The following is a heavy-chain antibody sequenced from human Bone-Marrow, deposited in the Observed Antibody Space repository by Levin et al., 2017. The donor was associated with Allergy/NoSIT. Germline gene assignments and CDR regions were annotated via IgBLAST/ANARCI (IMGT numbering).Heavy chain of an antibody. CDR2: IYSSGTT. Sequence: SQTLSLTCTVSGGSISNYYWSWIRQPPGKGLEWIGYIYSSGTTNYDPSLRGRVTISVDTSKNEFSLKLSSVTAADTAVYYCARDRGGDFEYWGQGTLVTVSS. D-gene: IGHD3-10*01. J-gene: IGHJ4*02. V-gene: IGHV4-4*08. CDR1: GGSISNYY. CDR3: ARDRGGDFEY.